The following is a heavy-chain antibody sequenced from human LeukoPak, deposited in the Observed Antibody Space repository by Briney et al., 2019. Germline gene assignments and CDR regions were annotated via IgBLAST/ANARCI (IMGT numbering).Heavy chain of an antibody. CDR1: GGSISSSSYY. J-gene: IGHJ6*03. Sequence: PSETLSLTCTVSGGSISSSSYYWGWIRQPPGKGLEWIGSIYYSGSTYYYPSLKSRVTISVDTSKNQFSLKLSSVTAADTAVYYCARGMVRGIIIRSWYYYYMDVWAKGPRSPSP. D-gene: IGHD3-10*01. CDR3: ARGMVRGIIIRSWYYYYMDV. V-gene: IGHV4-39*07. CDR2: IYYSGST.